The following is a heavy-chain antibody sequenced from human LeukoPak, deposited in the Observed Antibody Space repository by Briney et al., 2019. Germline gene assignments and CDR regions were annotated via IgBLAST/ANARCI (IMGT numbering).Heavy chain of an antibody. D-gene: IGHD3-10*01. CDR1: GFTFSSYW. J-gene: IGHJ6*04. Sequence: GGSLRLSCAASGFTFSSYWMSWVRQAPGKGLEWVSYISSSGSTIYYADSVKGRFTISRDNAKNSLYLQMNSLRAEDTAVYYCARLRYYSGSGTLDVWGKGTTVTISS. V-gene: IGHV3-48*04. CDR3: ARLRYYSGSGTLDV. CDR2: ISSSGSTI.